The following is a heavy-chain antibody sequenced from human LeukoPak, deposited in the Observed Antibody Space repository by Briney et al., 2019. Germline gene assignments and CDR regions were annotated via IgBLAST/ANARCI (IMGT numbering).Heavy chain of an antibody. D-gene: IGHD4-11*01. Sequence: PGGFLRLSCAASGFTVSSNSMNWVRQAPGKGLEWVSVIYSGGSSSYADSVKGRFTISRDNSKNTLYLQMNSLRAEDTAVYYCASRATVTTDRFWFDPWGQGTLVTVSS. J-gene: IGHJ5*02. V-gene: IGHV3-53*01. CDR2: IYSGGSS. CDR3: ASRATVTTDRFWFDP. CDR1: GFTVSSNS.